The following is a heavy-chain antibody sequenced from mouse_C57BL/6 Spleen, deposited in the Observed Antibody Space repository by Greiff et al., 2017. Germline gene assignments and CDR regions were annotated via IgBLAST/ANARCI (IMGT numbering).Heavy chain of an antibody. D-gene: IGHD2-13*01. Sequence: EVQLQESGPGLVKPSQSLSLTCSVTGYSITSGYYWNWIRQFPGNKLEWMGYISYDGSNNYNPSLKNRISITRDTSKNQFFLKLNSVTTEDTATYYCARDQGGDYWFAYWGQGALVTVSA. J-gene: IGHJ3*01. CDR2: ISYDGSN. V-gene: IGHV3-6*01. CDR1: GYSITSGYY. CDR3: ARDQGGDYWFAY.